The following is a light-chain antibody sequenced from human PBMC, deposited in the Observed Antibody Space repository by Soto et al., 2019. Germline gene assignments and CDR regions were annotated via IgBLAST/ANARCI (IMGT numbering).Light chain of an antibody. CDR2: TNN. J-gene: IGLJ1*01. V-gene: IGLV1-44*01. CDR3: ATWDDSLKGV. CDR1: TSNIGSHS. Sequence: QSVLTQPPSASGTPGQRVTISCSGSTSNIGSHSVNWFQHLPGTAPKLLIITNNQRPSGVPDRFSGYKSVTSASLVISGLQSEDEADYYCATWDDSLKGVFGTGTKVTVL.